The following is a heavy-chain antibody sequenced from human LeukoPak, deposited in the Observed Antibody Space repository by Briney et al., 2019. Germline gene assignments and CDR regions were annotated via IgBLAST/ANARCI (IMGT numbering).Heavy chain of an antibody. CDR3: ARGGNYYDSNGCYYGGPLYYFDF. V-gene: IGHV3-74*01. D-gene: IGHD3-22*01. Sequence: GGSLRLSCAASGFTFSSYWMHWVRQGPGKGLVWVSRISTDGSSTTYADSVKGRFTISRDNAKNTLYLQMNGLRAEDTAVYYCARGGNYYDSNGCYYGGPLYYFDFWGQGTLVTVSS. CDR1: GFTFSSYW. J-gene: IGHJ4*02. CDR2: ISTDGSST.